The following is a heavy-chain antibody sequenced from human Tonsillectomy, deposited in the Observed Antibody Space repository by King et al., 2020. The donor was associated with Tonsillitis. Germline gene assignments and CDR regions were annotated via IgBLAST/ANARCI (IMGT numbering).Heavy chain of an antibody. J-gene: IGHJ4*02. D-gene: IGHD3-22*01. V-gene: IGHV3-30-3*01. Sequence: VQLVDSGGGVVQPGRSLRLSCAASGFTFSSYAMHWVRQAPGKGLEWVAVISHGGSNKYYADSVRGRFTISRDSSKNTVYLQLHSLRAEDTAVYYCARDQSPGDSTGYLNNWGQGNLVTVSS. CDR1: GFTFSSYA. CDR3: ARDQSPGDSTGYLNN. CDR2: ISHGGSNK.